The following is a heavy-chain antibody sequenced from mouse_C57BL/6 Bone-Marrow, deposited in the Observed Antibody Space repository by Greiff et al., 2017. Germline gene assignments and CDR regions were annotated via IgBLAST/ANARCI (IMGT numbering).Heavy chain of an antibody. CDR1: GFTFSDYG. D-gene: IGHD1-1*01. V-gene: IGHV5-15*01. CDR2: ISNLAYSI. CDR3: ARHRYGSSYNAMDC. Sequence: VQLQESGGGLVQPGGSLKLSCAASGFTFSDYGMAWVRQAPRKGPEWVAFISNLAYSIYYADTVTGRFTISRENAKNTLYLEMSSLRSEDTAMYYCARHRYGSSYNAMDCWGQGTSVTVSS. J-gene: IGHJ4*01.